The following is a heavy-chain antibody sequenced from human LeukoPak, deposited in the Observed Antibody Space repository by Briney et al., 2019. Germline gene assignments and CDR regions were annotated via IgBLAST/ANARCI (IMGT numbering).Heavy chain of an antibody. J-gene: IGHJ4*02. CDR1: GGTFSSYA. CDR3: ARSGGGATDGSADY. D-gene: IGHD1-26*01. CDR2: IIPILGIA. Sequence: ASAKVSCTASGGTFSSYAISWVRQAPGQGLEWMGRIIPILGIANYAQKFQGRVTITADKSTSTAYMELSSLRSEDTAVYYCARSGGGATDGSADYWGQGTLVTVSS. V-gene: IGHV1-69*04.